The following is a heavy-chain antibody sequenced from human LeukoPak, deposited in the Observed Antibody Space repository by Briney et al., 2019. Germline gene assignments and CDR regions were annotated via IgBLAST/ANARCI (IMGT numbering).Heavy chain of an antibody. D-gene: IGHD3-3*01. Sequence: GGSLRLSCTASGFTFGDYAMSWVRQAPGKGLEWVGFIRSKAYGGTTEYAASVKGRFTISRDNSKSTPYLQKNRLKTEGTGVYFCASNKDYDFWGGAGAPPPFDYWGQGTLVTVSS. CDR2: IRSKAYGGTT. CDR3: ASNKDYDFWGGAGAPPPFDY. V-gene: IGHV3-49*04. J-gene: IGHJ4*02. CDR1: GFTFGDYA.